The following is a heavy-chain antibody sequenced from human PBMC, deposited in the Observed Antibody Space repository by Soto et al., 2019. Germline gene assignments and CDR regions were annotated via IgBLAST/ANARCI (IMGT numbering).Heavy chain of an antibody. CDR3: ARPSPYYDFWSGLRGMDV. J-gene: IGHJ6*02. CDR2: IYYSGST. Sequence: PSETLSLTCTVSGGSISSSSYYWGWIRQPPGKGLEWIGSIYYSGSTYYNPSLKSRVTISVDTSKNQFSLKLSSVTAADTAVYYCARPSPYYDFWSGLRGMDVWGQGTTVTVSS. V-gene: IGHV4-39*01. CDR1: GGSISSSSYY. D-gene: IGHD3-3*01.